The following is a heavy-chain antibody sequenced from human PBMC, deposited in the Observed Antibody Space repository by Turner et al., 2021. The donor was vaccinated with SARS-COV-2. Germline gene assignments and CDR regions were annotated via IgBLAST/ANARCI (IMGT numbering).Heavy chain of an antibody. Sequence: EVQLMESGGGLVQPVGSLRLSCAASGFTFSSYSMNWVRQAPGKGLEWVSYISSSSSTIYYADSVKGRFTISRDNAKNSLYLQMNSLRAEDTAVYYCAREGGYSYGPYYYGMDVWGQGTTVTVSS. D-gene: IGHD5-18*01. CDR1: GFTFSSYS. J-gene: IGHJ6*02. V-gene: IGHV3-48*01. CDR2: ISSSSSTI. CDR3: AREGGYSYGPYYYGMDV.